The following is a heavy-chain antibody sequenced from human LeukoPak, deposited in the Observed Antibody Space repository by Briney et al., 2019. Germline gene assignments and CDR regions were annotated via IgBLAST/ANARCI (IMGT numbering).Heavy chain of an antibody. CDR1: GGTFSSYA. D-gene: IGHD6-6*01. Sequence: ASVKVSCKASGGTFSSYAISWVRQAPGQGLEWMGRIIPIFGTANYAQKFQGRVTITTDESTSTAYMELSSLRSEDTAVYYCATPEYSSSSGFSYYYYMDVWGKGTTVTVSS. CDR2: IIPIFGTA. V-gene: IGHV1-69*05. CDR3: ATPEYSSSSGFSYYYYMDV. J-gene: IGHJ6*03.